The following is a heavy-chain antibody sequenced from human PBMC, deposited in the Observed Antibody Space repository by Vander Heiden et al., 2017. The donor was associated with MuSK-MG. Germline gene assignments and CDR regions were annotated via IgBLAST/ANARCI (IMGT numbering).Heavy chain of an antibody. Sequence: VQLVQSGAEVKKPGESLKTSCKGSGYDFSNYWIAWVRQVPGKGLEWMGIIYPGDSNTRYSPSFQGQVTISADKSISTAYLHWSSLKASDTGIYYCARHAAVAEGVDPWGRGTLVTVSS. J-gene: IGHJ5*02. CDR3: ARHAAVAEGVDP. V-gene: IGHV5-51*01. D-gene: IGHD6-19*01. CDR1: GYDFSNYW. CDR2: IYPGDSNT.